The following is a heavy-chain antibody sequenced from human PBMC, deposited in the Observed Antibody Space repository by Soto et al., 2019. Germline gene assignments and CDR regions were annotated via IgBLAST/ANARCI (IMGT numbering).Heavy chain of an antibody. CDR1: GDIFSNYW. CDR2: IYPNDSTI. D-gene: IGHD3-10*01. CDR3: ARLVWFGELSFILGY. Sequence: PGEYLKISCKASGDIFSNYWIGWVRQMPGTGLEWMAIIYPNDSTIRYSPSFRGQVSISVDTSTSTAYLQWSSLKASDTAMYYCARLVWFGELSFILGYWGQGTLVTV. V-gene: IGHV5-51*01. J-gene: IGHJ4*02.